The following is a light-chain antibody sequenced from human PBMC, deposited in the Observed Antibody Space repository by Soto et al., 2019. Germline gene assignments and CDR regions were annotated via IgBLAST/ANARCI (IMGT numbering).Light chain of an antibody. CDR1: QGVGNN. CDR3: QHYNYWPPKT. CDR2: GAY. J-gene: IGKJ1*01. V-gene: IGKV3-15*01. Sequence: EIVMTQSSATLSLSPGEKTTLSCRASQGVGNNLAWYQQKPGQAPRLLVYGAYTTATGIPARFSGSGSGADFTLTISSLQSEDFAVYYCQHYNYWPPKTFGQGTKVDIK.